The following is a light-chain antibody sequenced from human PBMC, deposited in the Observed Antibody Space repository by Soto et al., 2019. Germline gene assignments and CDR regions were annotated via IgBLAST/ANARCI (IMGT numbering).Light chain of an antibody. V-gene: IGKV3D-15*02. CDR1: QSVSSN. J-gene: IGKJ1*01. CDR2: GAS. Sequence: EIVMTQSPATLSVSPGERATLSCRASQSVSSNLAWYQQKPGQAPRLLIYGASTRATGIPARFSGSGSGTEFTLTISSLQSEDFAAYYCQQYGSSPRTFGQGTKVDIK. CDR3: QQYGSSPRT.